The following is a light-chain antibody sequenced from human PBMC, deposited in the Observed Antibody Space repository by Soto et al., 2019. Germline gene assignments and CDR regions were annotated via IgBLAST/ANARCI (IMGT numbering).Light chain of an antibody. V-gene: IGKV1-39*01. Sequence: IQMTQSPSSLSASAGDRVTITCRASQGIRNDLGWYQQKPGKAPKLLIYAASSLQSGVPSRFSGSGSGTDFTLTISSLQPEDFATYYCQQSFSTLGWTFGQGTKVDIK. J-gene: IGKJ1*01. CDR1: QGIRND. CDR2: AAS. CDR3: QQSFSTLGWT.